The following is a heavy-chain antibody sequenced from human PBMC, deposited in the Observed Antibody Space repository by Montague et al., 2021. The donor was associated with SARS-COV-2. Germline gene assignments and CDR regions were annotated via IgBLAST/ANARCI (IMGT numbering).Heavy chain of an antibody. Sequence: SETLSLTCIVSGSSVRSYYWSWIRQPPGKGLEWIGYIYYSGSTNXSPSLKGRLTMSVDTSKNQFSLKLSSVTAADTAVYYCARENTVTTFGGPYYIDSWGQGSLISV. CDR3: ARENTVTTFGGPYYIDS. CDR1: GSSVRSYY. CDR2: IYYSGST. V-gene: IGHV4-59*02. D-gene: IGHD4-17*01. J-gene: IGHJ4*02.